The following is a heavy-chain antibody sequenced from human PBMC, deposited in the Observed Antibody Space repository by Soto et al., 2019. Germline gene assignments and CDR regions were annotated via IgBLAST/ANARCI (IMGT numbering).Heavy chain of an antibody. Sequence: GVSLRLSCAASGFTFSSYAMSWVRQAPGKGLEWVSAISGSGGSTYYADSVKGRFTISRDNSKNTLYLQMNSLRAEDTAVYYCANTRNQDFWSGYYIFDYWGQGTLVTVSS. V-gene: IGHV3-23*01. J-gene: IGHJ4*02. CDR1: GFTFSSYA. CDR2: ISGSGGST. D-gene: IGHD3-3*01. CDR3: ANTRNQDFWSGYYIFDY.